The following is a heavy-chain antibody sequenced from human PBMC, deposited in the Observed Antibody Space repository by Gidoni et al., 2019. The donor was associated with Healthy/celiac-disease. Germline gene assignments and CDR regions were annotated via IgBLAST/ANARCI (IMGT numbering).Heavy chain of an antibody. J-gene: IGHJ4*02. CDR2: ISSSSSYI. D-gene: IGHD6-19*01. CDR3: ARDSRRMRYSSGWYFDY. CDR1: GFTFSSYS. V-gene: IGHV3-21*01. Sequence: EVQLVESGGGLVKPGGSLRLSCAASGFTFSSYSMNWVRQAPGKGLAWVPSISSSSSYIYYADSVKGRFTISRDNAKNSLYLQMNSLRAEDTAVYYCARDSRRMRYSSGWYFDYWGQGTLVTVSS.